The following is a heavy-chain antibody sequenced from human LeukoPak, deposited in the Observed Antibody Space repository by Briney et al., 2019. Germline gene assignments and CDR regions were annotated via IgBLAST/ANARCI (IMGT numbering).Heavy chain of an antibody. CDR3: ARGGDSSGYAFDI. V-gene: IGHV1-2*02. Sequence: GASVKVSCKASGYTFTGYYMHWVRPAPGQGLAWMGWINPNSGGTNYAQKFQGRVTMTRDTSISTAYMELSRLRSDDTAVYYCARGGDSSGYAFDIWGQGTMVTVSS. D-gene: IGHD3-22*01. J-gene: IGHJ3*02. CDR2: INPNSGGT. CDR1: GYTFTGYY.